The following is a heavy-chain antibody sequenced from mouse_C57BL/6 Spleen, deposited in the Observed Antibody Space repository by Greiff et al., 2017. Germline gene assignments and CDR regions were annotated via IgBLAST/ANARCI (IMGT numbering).Heavy chain of an antibody. V-gene: IGHV1-69*01. CDR2: IDPSDSYT. CDR1: GYTFTSYW. CDR3: ARGEYYGSSFRAMDD. J-gene: IGHJ4*01. Sequence: QVQLQQPGAELVMPGASVKLSCKASGYTFTSYWMHWVKQRPGQGLEWIGEIDPSDSYTNYNQKFKGKSTLTVDNSSSPAYMQLSSLTSEDSAVYYCARGEYYGSSFRAMDDWGQGTSVTVAS. D-gene: IGHD1-1*01.